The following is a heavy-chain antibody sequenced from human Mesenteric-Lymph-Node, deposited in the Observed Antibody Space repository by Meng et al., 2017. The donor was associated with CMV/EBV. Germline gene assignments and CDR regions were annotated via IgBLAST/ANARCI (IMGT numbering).Heavy chain of an antibody. V-gene: IGHV1-2*02. CDR1: GYTFTGYY. J-gene: IGHJ4*02. Sequence: ASVKVSCKASGYTFTGYYMHWVRQAPGQGLEWMGWINPNSGGTNYAQKFQGRVTMTRDTSISTAYMELSRLRSEDAAVYYCARGLNEVRAPRGRLGVDFWGQGTLVTVSS. CDR3: ARGLNEVRAPRGRLGVDF. D-gene: IGHD3-10*01. CDR2: INPNSGGT.